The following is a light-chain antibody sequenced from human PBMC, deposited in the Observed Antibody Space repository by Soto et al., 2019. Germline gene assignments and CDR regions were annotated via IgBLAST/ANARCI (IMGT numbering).Light chain of an antibody. CDR2: GAS. Sequence: EIVLTQSPGTLSLSPGERATLSCRAAQNVSDYLAWYQQKGGQAPRLLIYGASSRATGIPERFSGSGAVTDFTITISILEPEDFAFYYCQQYAGSSFTFGPGTKVDI. V-gene: IGKV3-20*01. CDR3: QQYAGSSFT. CDR1: QNVSDY. J-gene: IGKJ3*01.